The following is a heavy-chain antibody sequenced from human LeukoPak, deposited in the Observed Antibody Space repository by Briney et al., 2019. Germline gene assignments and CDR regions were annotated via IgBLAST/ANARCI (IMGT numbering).Heavy chain of an antibody. CDR3: ARGTEDIVVVPAVAYYFDY. D-gene: IGHD2-2*01. V-gene: IGHV1-18*01. Sequence: ASVKVSCKASDYTFTSYGISWVRQAPGQGLEWMGWISAYNGNTNYAQKLQGRVTMTTDTSTSTAYMELRSLRSDDTAVYYCARGTEDIVVVPAVAYYFDYWGQGTLVTVSS. J-gene: IGHJ4*02. CDR2: ISAYNGNT. CDR1: DYTFTSYG.